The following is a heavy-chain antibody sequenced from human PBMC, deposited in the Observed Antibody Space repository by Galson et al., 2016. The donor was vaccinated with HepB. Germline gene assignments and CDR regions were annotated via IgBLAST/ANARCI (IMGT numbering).Heavy chain of an antibody. D-gene: IGHD6-13*01. J-gene: IGHJ4*02. CDR2: IWYDGSNK. Sequence: SLRLSCAASGSTFNSFGMHWVRQAPGKGLEWVAVIWYDGSNKYYGDSVKGRFTISRDYSKNTLYLQMNSLRAEDTAIYYCAREAPIAAPGANDCWGQGTQVTVSS. CDR1: GSTFNSFG. CDR3: AREAPIAAPGANDC. V-gene: IGHV3-33*01.